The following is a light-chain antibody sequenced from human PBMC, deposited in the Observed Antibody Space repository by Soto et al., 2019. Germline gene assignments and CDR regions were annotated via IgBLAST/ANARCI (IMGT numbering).Light chain of an antibody. CDR1: STDFVSYNR. CDR3: FSSSTKISRHV. Sequence: QSALTQPPSVSGSPGQSVTISCTGTSTDFVSYNRVSWYQQPPGTAPKLIIYDVRNRPSEVSDRFSGSKSGDTASLIISGLQAEDEADYYCFSSSTKISRHVLGTGTKLTVL. CDR2: DVR. J-gene: IGLJ1*01. V-gene: IGLV2-18*02.